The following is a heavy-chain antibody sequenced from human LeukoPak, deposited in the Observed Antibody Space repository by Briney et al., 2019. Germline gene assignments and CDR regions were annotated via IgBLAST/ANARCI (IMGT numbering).Heavy chain of an antibody. CDR2: IKQDGSEK. D-gene: IGHD2-15*01. Sequence: GGSLRLSCAASGFTFSSYWMSWVRQAPGKGLEWVANIKQDGSEKYYVDSVKGRFTISRDNAKNSLYLQMNSLRAEDTAVYYCARAPVAAPPGAFDIWGQGTMVTVSS. CDR1: GFTFSSYW. J-gene: IGHJ3*02. V-gene: IGHV3-7*01. CDR3: ARAPVAAPPGAFDI.